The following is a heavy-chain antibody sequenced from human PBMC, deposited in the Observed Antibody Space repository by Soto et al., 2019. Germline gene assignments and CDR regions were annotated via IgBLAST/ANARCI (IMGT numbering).Heavy chain of an antibody. CDR1: GXTFTSYD. CDR3: AASTMVRAPVGY. CDR2: MNPNSGNT. J-gene: IGHJ4*02. D-gene: IGHD3-10*01. Sequence: ASVKVSCKASGXTFTSYDRNWVRQATGQGLEWMGWMNPNSGNTGYAQKFQGRVTITRDMSTSTAYMELSSLRSEDTAVYYCAASTMVRAPVGYWGQGTLVTVSS. V-gene: IGHV1-8*01.